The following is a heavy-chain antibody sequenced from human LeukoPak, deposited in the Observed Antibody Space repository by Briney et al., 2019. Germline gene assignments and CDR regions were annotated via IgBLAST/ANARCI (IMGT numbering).Heavy chain of an antibody. D-gene: IGHD6-13*01. CDR1: GFSFESYA. CDR3: ANSGFSPRHLLVPRYFHH. Sequence: GGSLRLSCAASGFSFESYAMSWVRQAPGKGPEWVSTIGGDGRGTHYADSVKGRFTISWDKSTNTLFLQMNDLRAEDSAIYYCANSGFSPRHLLVPRYFHHWGQGALVTVSS. J-gene: IGHJ1*01. CDR2: IGGDGRGT. V-gene: IGHV3-23*01.